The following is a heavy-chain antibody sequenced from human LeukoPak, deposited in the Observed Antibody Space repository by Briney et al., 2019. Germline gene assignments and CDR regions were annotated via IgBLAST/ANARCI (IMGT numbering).Heavy chain of an antibody. D-gene: IGHD3-22*01. J-gene: IGHJ4*02. Sequence: KPSETLSLTCTVSGGSISSYYWSWIRQPAGKGLEWIGRIYTSGTTNYNPSLKSRVTMSVDASKNQFSLKMRSVTAADTAVYYCARANYDGSDYWGQGTLVTVSS. V-gene: IGHV4-4*07. CDR2: IYTSGTT. CDR1: GGSISSYY. CDR3: ARANYDGSDY.